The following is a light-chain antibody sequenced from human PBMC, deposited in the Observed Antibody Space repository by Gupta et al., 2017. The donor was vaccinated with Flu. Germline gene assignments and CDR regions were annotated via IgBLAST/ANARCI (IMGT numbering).Light chain of an antibody. V-gene: IGLV1-47*01. J-gene: IGLJ3*02. CDR3: AAWDDSLSVPV. CDR1: SSNIGSNY. CDR2: RND. Sequence: SSSNIGSNYVYWYQQLPGTAPKLLIYRNDRRPSGVPDRLSGSKSGTSASLAISGLRSEDEAEYYCAAWDDSLSVPVFGGGTKLTVL.